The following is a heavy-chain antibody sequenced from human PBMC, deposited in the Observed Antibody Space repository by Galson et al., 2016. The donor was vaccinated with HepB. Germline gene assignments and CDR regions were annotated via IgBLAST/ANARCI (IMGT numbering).Heavy chain of an antibody. CDR2: ISDSGGST. J-gene: IGHJ4*02. CDR3: AKEHSGYFDY. Sequence: SLRLSCAASGFTLSTYALNWVRQAPGKGLEWVSAISDSGGSTYYADSVKGRFTISRDKSKNTLYLQMNSLRAEDTAVYYCAKEHSGYFDYWGQGTLVTVSS. D-gene: IGHD6-19*01. V-gene: IGHV3-23*01. CDR1: GFTLSTYA.